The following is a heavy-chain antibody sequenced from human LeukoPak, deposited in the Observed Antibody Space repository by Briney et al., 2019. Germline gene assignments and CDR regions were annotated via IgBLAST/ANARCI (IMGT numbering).Heavy chain of an antibody. Sequence: GGSLRLSCAASGFTFSSYWMSWVRQAPGKGLKWVANIKQDGSEKYYVDSVKGRFTISRDNAKNSLYLKMNSLRAEDTAVYYCARPRSYWYFDLWGRGTLVTVSS. CDR2: IKQDGSEK. CDR3: ARPRSYWYFDL. V-gene: IGHV3-7*01. CDR1: GFTFSSYW. J-gene: IGHJ2*01.